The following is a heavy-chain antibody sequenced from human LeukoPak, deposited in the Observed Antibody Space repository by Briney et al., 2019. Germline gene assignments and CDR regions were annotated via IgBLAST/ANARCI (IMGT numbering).Heavy chain of an antibody. J-gene: IGHJ4*02. V-gene: IGHV3-21*01. D-gene: IGHD3-22*01. Sequence: GGSLRLSCAASGFTFSSYSMNWVRQAPGKGLEWVSSISSSSYIYYADSVKGRFTISRDNAKNSLYLQMNSLRAEDTAVYYCARDASGYYDSSGYYASYYFDYWGQGTLVTVSS. CDR3: ARDASGYYDSSGYYASYYFDY. CDR1: GFTFSSYS. CDR2: ISSSSYI.